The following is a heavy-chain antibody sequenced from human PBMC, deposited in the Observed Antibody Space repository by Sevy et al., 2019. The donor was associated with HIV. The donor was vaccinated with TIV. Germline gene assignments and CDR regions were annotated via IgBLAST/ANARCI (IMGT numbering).Heavy chain of an antibody. CDR3: AKRLVSWDGMDV. J-gene: IGHJ6*02. V-gene: IGHV3-21*01. Sequence: GGSLRLSCAASGFTFSSYYMNWVRQAPGKGLEWVSSISGISNYIYYADSVKGRFTISRDNAKNSLYLQMNGLRAEDTAVDDCAKRLVSWDGMDVWGQGTTVTVSS. CDR2: ISGISNYI. CDR1: GFTFSSYY. D-gene: IGHD3-10*01.